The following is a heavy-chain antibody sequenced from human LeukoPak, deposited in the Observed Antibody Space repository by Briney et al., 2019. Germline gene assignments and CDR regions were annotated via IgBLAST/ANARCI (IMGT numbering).Heavy chain of an antibody. CDR2: ISWNSGSI. CDR3: AKGSGSYYGVPNWFDP. J-gene: IGHJ5*02. Sequence: PGGSLRLSCAASGFAFKNYGMSWVRQAPGKGLEWVSGISWNSGSIGYADSVKGRFTISRDNAKNSLYLQMNSLRAEDTALYYCAKGSGSYYGVPNWFDPWGQGTLVTVSS. CDR1: GFAFKNYG. D-gene: IGHD1-26*01. V-gene: IGHV3-9*01.